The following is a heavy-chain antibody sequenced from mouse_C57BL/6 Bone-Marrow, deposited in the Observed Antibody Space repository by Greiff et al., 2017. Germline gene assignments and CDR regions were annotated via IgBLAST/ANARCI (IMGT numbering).Heavy chain of an antibody. J-gene: IGHJ2*01. D-gene: IGHD2-3*01. CDR3: AKLGWLPYFY. CDR1: GYTFTSYG. V-gene: IGHV1-81*01. Sequence: QVQLKQSGAELARPGASVKLSCKASGYTFTSYGISWVKQRTGKGLEWIGEIYPRSGNTYYNAKFKGKATLTADKSSSTAYMELRSLTSEDSAVYFCAKLGWLPYFYWGQGTTLTVSS. CDR2: IYPRSGNT.